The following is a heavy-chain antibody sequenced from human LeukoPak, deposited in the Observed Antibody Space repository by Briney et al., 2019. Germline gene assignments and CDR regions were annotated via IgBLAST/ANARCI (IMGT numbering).Heavy chain of an antibody. CDR3: ARGRTRWLQLSYFDY. V-gene: IGHV4-34*01. CDR2: INHSGST. J-gene: IGHJ4*02. D-gene: IGHD5-24*01. CDR1: GGSFSGYY. Sequence: SETLSLTCAVYGGSFSGYYWSWIRQPPGKGLEWIGEINHSGSTNYNPSLKSRVTISVDTSKNQFSLKLSSVTAADTAVYYCARGRTRWLQLSYFDYWGQGTLVTASS.